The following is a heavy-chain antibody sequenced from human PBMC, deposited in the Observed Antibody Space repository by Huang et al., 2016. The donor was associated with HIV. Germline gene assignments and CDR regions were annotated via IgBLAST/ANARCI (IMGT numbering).Heavy chain of an antibody. CDR2: IIPMFGTP. Sequence: QVQLVQSGAEVKTPGSSVKVSCKASGGTFSKYAISWVRQAPGQGLDWMGGIIPMFGTPNYARKFQGRVTITADDSTSTTYVEVSSLRSEDTALYYCARGQLGSYGDYDVLYWGQGTLVTVSS. CDR1: GGTFSKYA. CDR3: ARGQLGSYGDYDVLY. J-gene: IGHJ4*02. D-gene: IGHD4-17*01. V-gene: IGHV1-69*13.